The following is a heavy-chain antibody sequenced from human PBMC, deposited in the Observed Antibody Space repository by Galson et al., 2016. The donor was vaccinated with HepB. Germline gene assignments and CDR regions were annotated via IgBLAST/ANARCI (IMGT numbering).Heavy chain of an antibody. Sequence: SETLSLTCAVSGGSISSTTYYWGWIRQPPGKGLEWIGSMYYSGSAYYNPSLKSRVTISVDTSKDQFSLKLTSVTAADTAVYYCMRHTWRITTPNWFDPWGQGTLVTVSS. J-gene: IGHJ5*02. CDR1: GGSISSTTYY. D-gene: IGHD4-11*01. V-gene: IGHV4-39*01. CDR3: MRHTWRITTPNWFDP. CDR2: MYYSGSA.